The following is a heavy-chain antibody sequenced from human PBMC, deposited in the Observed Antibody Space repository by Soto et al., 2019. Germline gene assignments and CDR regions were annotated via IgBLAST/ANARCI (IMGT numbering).Heavy chain of an antibody. V-gene: IGHV3-23*01. J-gene: IGHJ4*02. CDR2: ISGSGGST. CDR1: GFTFSSYA. CDR3: AASRHGKKVYAYFDY. D-gene: IGHD2-8*01. Sequence: EVQLLESGGGLVQPGGSLRLSCAASGFTFSSYAMSWVRQAPGKGLDWVSAISGSGGSTYYADYVKGRFTISIDNSKNSLYLQMNSLRAEDTAVYYCAASRHGKKVYAYFDYWGQGTLVTVSS.